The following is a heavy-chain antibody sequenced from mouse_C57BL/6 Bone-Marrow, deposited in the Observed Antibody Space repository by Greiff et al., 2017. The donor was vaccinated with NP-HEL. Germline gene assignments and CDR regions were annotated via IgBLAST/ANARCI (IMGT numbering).Heavy chain of an antibody. V-gene: IGHV1-80*01. D-gene: IGHD1-1*01. CDR2: IYPGDGDT. Sequence: VQLQQSGAELVKPGASVKISCKASGYAFSSYWMNWVKQRPGKGLEWIGQIYPGDGDTNYNGQFKGKATLTADKSSSTAYMQLSSLTSEDSAVYFCARGITTVVGSDVWGTGTTVTVSS. CDR3: ARGITTVVGSDV. J-gene: IGHJ1*03. CDR1: GYAFSSYW.